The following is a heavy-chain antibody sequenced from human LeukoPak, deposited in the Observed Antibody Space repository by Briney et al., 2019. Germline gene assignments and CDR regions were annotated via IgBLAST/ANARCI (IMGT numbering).Heavy chain of an antibody. D-gene: IGHD2-15*01. Sequence: GGSLRLSCTASGFTFSTYWMGWVRQAPGKGPEWVANIKHDGSEMYYVDSVKGRFTISRDNAKNSLYLQMNSLRAEDTAVYYCARGQTPIVVVVAATDHYGMDVWGQGTTVTVSS. J-gene: IGHJ6*02. CDR1: GFTFSTYW. V-gene: IGHV3-7*01. CDR3: ARGQTPIVVVVAATDHYGMDV. CDR2: IKHDGSEM.